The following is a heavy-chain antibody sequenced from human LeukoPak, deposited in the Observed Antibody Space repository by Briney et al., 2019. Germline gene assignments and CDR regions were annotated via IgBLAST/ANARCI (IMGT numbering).Heavy chain of an antibody. CDR2: INPNSGGT. J-gene: IGHJ4*02. D-gene: IGHD2-2*01. CDR1: GYTFTGYY. V-gene: IGHV1-2*02. Sequence: ASVKVSCKASGYTFTGYYMHWVRQAPGQGLEWMVWINPNSGGTNYAQKFQGRVTMTRDTSISTAYMELSRLRSDDTAVYYCARARGGYCSSTSCRELGYWGQGTLVTVSS. CDR3: ARARGGYCSSTSCRELGY.